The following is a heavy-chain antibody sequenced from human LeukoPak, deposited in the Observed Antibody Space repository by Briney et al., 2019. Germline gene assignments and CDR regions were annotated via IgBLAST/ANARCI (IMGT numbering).Heavy chain of an antibody. CDR1: GYTFTSYG. D-gene: IGHD5-18*01. CDR2: ISAYNGNT. CDR3: ARDLGEDTTMIFFDF. V-gene: IGHV1-18*01. J-gene: IGHJ4*02. Sequence: ASVKVSCKASGYTFTSYGISWVRQAPGQGLEWMGWISAYNGNTNYVQKFRDRVTMTTDTSTGTAYMELGSLKSDDTAVYYCARDLGEDTTMIFFDFWGQGTLVTVSS.